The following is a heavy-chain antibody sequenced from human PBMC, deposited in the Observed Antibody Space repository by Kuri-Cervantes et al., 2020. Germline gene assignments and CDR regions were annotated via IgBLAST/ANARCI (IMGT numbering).Heavy chain of an antibody. V-gene: IGHV4-61*08. CDR2: IYYSGST. CDR1: GGSISSGGYY. Sequence: SETLSLTCTVSGGSISSGGYYWSWIRQHPGRGLEWIGYIYYSGSTNYNPSLKSRVTISVDTSKNQFSLKLSSVTAADTAVYYCARGRGGVVPAANADYWGQGTLVTVSS. CDR3: ARGRGGVVPAANADY. J-gene: IGHJ4*02. D-gene: IGHD2-2*01.